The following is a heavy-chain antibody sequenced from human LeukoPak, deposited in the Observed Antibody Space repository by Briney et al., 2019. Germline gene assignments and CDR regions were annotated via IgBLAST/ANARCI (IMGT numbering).Heavy chain of an antibody. CDR3: ARAGYSYAVRYFDL. J-gene: IGHJ2*01. CDR1: GGSISSYY. Sequence: SETLSLTCTVSGGSISSYYWSWIRQPPGKGLEWIGEINHSGSTNYNPSLKSRVTISVDTSKNQFSLKLSSVTAADTAVYYCARAGYSYAVRYFDLWGRGTLVTVSS. CDR2: INHSGST. D-gene: IGHD5-18*01. V-gene: IGHV4-34*01.